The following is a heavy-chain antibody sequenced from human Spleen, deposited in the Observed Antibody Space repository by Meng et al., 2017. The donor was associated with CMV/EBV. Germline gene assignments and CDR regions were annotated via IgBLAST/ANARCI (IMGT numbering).Heavy chain of an antibody. CDR3: AKGSVGDTMVPGAMDYFDY. J-gene: IGHJ4*02. D-gene: IGHD3-10*01. CDR1: GFTFDDYA. CDR2: ITWDGGGT. Sequence: GESLKISCAASGFTFDDYAMHWVRQAPGKGLEWVSLITWDGGGTYYADSVEGRFTISRDNSENSLYLQMNSLRAEDTALYYCAKGSVGDTMVPGAMDYFDYWGQGTLVTVSS. V-gene: IGHV3-43D*03.